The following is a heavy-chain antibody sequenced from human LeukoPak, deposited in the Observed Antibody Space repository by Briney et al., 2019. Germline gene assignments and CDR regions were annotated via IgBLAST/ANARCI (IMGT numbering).Heavy chain of an antibody. D-gene: IGHD6-13*01. Sequence: ESGPTLVKPTQTLTLTCTFSGFSLSTSGVGVGWIRQPPGKALEWLALIYWDDDKRYSPSLKSRLTITKDTSKNQVVLTMTNMDPVDTATYYCAHRPIAAAGHAFDIWGQGTMVTVSS. CDR1: GFSLSTSGVG. J-gene: IGHJ3*02. CDR3: AHRPIAAAGHAFDI. CDR2: IYWDDDK. V-gene: IGHV2-5*02.